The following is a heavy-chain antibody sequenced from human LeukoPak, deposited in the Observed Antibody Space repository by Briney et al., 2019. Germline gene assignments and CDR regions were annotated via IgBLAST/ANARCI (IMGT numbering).Heavy chain of an antibody. D-gene: IGHD3-10*01. CDR2: IIPIFGTA. CDR3: VRWSRGFGELLSYFDY. Sequence: SVKVSFKASGGTFSSYAISWVRQAPGQGREWMGGIIPIFGTANYAQKFQGRVTITADESTSTAYMELSSLRSEDTAVYYCVRWSRGFGELLSYFDYWGQGTLVTVSS. CDR1: GGTFSSYA. J-gene: IGHJ4*02. V-gene: IGHV1-69*13.